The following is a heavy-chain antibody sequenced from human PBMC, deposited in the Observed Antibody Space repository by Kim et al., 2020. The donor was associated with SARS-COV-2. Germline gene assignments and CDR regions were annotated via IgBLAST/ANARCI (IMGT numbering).Heavy chain of an antibody. D-gene: IGHD6-19*01. CDR2: IYYSGST. V-gene: IGHV4-39*01. CDR3: ARGSGWYRD. CDR1: GGSISSSSYY. Sequence: SETLSLTCTVSGGSISSSSYYWGWIRQPPGKGLEWIGSIYYSGSTYYNPSLKSRVTISVDTSKNQFSLKLSSVTAADTAVYYCARGSGWYRDWGQGTLVTVSS. J-gene: IGHJ4*02.